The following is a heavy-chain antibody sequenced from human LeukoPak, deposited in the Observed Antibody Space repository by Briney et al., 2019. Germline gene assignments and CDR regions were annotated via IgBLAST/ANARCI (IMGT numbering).Heavy chain of an antibody. CDR2: IYHSGST. J-gene: IGHJ4*02. Sequence: SETLSLTCAVSGGSISSSNWWSWVRQPPGKGLEWIGEIYHSGSTNYNPSLKSRVTISVDRSKNQFSLKLSSVTAADTAVYYCARAERTVYYDSSGYLGVWGQGTLVTVSS. V-gene: IGHV4-4*02. CDR3: ARAERTVYYDSSGYLGV. D-gene: IGHD3-22*01. CDR1: GGSISSSNW.